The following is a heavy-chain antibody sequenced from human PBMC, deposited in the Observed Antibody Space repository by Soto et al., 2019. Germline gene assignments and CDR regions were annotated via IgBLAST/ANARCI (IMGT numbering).Heavy chain of an antibody. CDR2: IYYSGST. CDR3: ARLPKRGIAVAPTEFDY. V-gene: IGHV4-39*01. D-gene: IGHD6-19*01. CDR1: GGSISSSSYY. J-gene: IGHJ4*02. Sequence: SETLSLTCPVSGGSISSSSYYWGWIRQPPGKGLEWIGSIYYSGSTYYNPSLKSRVTISVDTSKNQFSLKLSSVTAADTAVYYCARLPKRGIAVAPTEFDYWGQGTLVTVSS.